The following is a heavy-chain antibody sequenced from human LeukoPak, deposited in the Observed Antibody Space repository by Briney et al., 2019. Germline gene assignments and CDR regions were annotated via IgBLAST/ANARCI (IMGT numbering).Heavy chain of an antibody. Sequence: PSETLSLTCTVSGGSISSYYWSWIRQPAGKGLEWIGRIYTSGSTNYNPSLKSRVTMSVDTSKNQFSLKLSSVTAADTAVYYCARDERWQTTGPYYYYGMDVWGQGTTVTVSS. V-gene: IGHV4-4*07. CDR2: IYTSGST. CDR1: GGSISSYY. CDR3: ARDERWQTTGPYYYYGMDV. D-gene: IGHD5-24*01. J-gene: IGHJ6*02.